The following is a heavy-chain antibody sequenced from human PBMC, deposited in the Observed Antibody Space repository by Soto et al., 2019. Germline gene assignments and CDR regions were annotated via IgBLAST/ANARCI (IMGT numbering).Heavy chain of an antibody. CDR3: ARFVPCSDGSCSLHY. D-gene: IGHD2-15*01. V-gene: IGHV4-59*12. CDR1: GGSISSYY. CDR2: IYFTGST. Sequence: ETLSLTCTVSGGSISSYYWSWIRQPPGKGLEWIGYIYFTGSTNYNPSLKSRVTISVDTSKNQFSLKLTSVTAADTAVYYCARFVPCSDGSCSLHYWCKGTLVTVSS. J-gene: IGHJ4*02.